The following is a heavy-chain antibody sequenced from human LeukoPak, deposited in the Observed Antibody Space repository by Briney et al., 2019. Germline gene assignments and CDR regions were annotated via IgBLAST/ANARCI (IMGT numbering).Heavy chain of an antibody. CDR3: ARLSLHCSGGSCYRGAFDS. Sequence: SETLSLTCTVSGGSTGSDYWSWIRQPPGKGLEWIAYVYYSGVTSYNPSLKSRVAISIDTSKNQFSLNLSPVTAADTAVYYCARLSLHCSGGSCYRGAFDSWGQGTLVTVSS. CDR2: VYYSGVT. V-gene: IGHV4-59*08. J-gene: IGHJ4*02. D-gene: IGHD2-15*01. CDR1: GGSTGSDY.